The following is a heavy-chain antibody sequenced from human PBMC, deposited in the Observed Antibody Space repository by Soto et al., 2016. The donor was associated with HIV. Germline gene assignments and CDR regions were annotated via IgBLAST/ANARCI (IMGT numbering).Heavy chain of an antibody. CDR2: INPNSGGT. CDR1: GYTFTGYY. J-gene: IGHJ6*03. CDR3: ARTNPNTLIPYYMDV. V-gene: IGHV1-2*02. Sequence: QVQLVQSGAEVKKPGASVKVSCKASGYTFTGYYMHWVRQAPGQGLEWMGWINPNSGGTNYVQKFQGRVTMTRDTSISTAYMELSRLRSDDTAVYYCARTNPNTLIPYYMDVWGKGTTVTVSS.